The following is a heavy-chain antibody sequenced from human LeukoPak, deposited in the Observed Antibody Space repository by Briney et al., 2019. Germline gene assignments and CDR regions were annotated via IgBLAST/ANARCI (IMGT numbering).Heavy chain of an antibody. CDR3: AKEDHDAAAFDI. CDR2: ITSSGGA. V-gene: IGHV3-23*01. Sequence: GGSLRLSCAASGFSFRDYGMSWVRQAPGKGLEWVSSITSSGGAHYSDSVRGRFTISRDNSKNTLYLQMNSLRAEDTAVYYCAKEDHDAAAFDIWGQGTMVTVSS. CDR1: GFSFRDYG. D-gene: IGHD2-15*01. J-gene: IGHJ3*02.